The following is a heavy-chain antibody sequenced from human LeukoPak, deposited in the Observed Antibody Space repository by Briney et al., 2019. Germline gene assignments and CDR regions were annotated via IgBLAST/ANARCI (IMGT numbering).Heavy chain of an antibody. J-gene: IGHJ3*02. V-gene: IGHV1-46*01. CDR1: GYIFINYY. CDR2: INPSDGST. CDR3: ARVVDGDDGFDI. D-gene: IGHD2-15*01. Sequence: EASVKVSCKASGYIFINYYIHWVRQAPGQELEWMGVINPSDGSTNYAQKYQDRVTMTRDTSTRTVYMQLSSLRSDDTAVYYCARVVDGDDGFDIWGQGTMVTVSS.